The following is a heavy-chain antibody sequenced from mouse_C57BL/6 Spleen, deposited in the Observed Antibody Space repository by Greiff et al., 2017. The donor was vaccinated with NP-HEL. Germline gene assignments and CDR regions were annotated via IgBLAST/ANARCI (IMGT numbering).Heavy chain of an antibody. CDR1: GYAFSSSW. Sequence: QVQLQQSGPELVKPGASVKISCKASGYAFSSSWMNWVKQRPGKGLEWIGRIYPGDGDTNYNGKFKGKATLTADKSSSTAYMQLSSLTSEDSAVYCGAREMTGTVDYWGQGTTLTVSS. J-gene: IGHJ2*01. V-gene: IGHV1-82*01. CDR2: IYPGDGDT. CDR3: AREMTGTVDY. D-gene: IGHD4-1*01.